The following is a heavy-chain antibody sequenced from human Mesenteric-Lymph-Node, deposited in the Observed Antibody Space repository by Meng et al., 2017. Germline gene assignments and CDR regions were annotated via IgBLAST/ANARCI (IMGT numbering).Heavy chain of an antibody. CDR3: ARVAAAGNEWFDP. V-gene: IGHV4-4*02. CDR2: IYHSGST. D-gene: IGHD6-13*01. Sequence: QGRRQESGPGLVRPSESLSLTCAVSGGSISSINWWTWVRQPPGKGLEWIGEIYHSGSTNYNPSLKSRVTISVDKSKNQFSLKLSSVTAADTAVYYCARVAAAGNEWFDPWGQGTLVTVSS. CDR1: GGSISSINW. J-gene: IGHJ5*02.